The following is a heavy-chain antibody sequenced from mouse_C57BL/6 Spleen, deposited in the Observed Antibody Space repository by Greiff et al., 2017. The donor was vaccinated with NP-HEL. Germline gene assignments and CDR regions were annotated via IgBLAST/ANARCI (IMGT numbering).Heavy chain of an antibody. CDR3: ARSGITTVPAWFAY. J-gene: IGHJ3*01. D-gene: IGHD1-1*01. Sequence: LVESGPELVKPGASVKISCKASGYSFTSYYIHWVKQRPGQGLEWIGWIYPGSGNTKYNEKFKGKATLTADTSSSTAYMQLSSLTSEDSAVYSWARSGITTVPAWFAYWGQGTLVTVSA. CDR2: IYPGSGNT. CDR1: GYSFTSYY. V-gene: IGHV1-66*01.